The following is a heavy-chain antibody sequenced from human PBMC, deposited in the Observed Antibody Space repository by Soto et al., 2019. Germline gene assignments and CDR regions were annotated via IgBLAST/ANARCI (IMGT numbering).Heavy chain of an antibody. D-gene: IGHD6-19*01. J-gene: IGHJ6*02. CDR1: GFTFSSYG. Sequence: GGSLRLSCAASGFTFSSYGMHWVRQAPGKGLEWVAVIWYDGSNKYYADSVKGRFTISRDNSKNTLYLQMNSLRAEDTAVYYCAREQQWLATAYYSMDVWGQGTTVTVSS. V-gene: IGHV3-33*01. CDR3: AREQQWLATAYYSMDV. CDR2: IWYDGSNK.